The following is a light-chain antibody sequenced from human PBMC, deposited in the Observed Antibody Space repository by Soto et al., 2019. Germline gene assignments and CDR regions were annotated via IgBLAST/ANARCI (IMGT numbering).Light chain of an antibody. CDR1: SRDVAGYNY. J-gene: IGLJ1*01. CDR2: EVS. V-gene: IGLV2-14*01. CDR3: SSYTSSTFYV. Sequence: QSALTQPASVSGSPGQSITISCPGTSRDVAGYNYVSWYQQHPGKAPKLMIYEVSNRPSGVSNRFSGSKSGNTASLTISGLKAEDEADYYCSSYTSSTFYVFGTGTKLTVL.